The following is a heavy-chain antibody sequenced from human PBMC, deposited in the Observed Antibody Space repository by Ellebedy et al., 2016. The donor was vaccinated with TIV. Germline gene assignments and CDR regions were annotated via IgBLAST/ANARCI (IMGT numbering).Heavy chain of an antibody. CDR3: ARDKARSQGRVFDY. V-gene: IGHV1-2*04. Sequence: ASVKVSXXASGYTFTGYYMHWVRQAPGQGLEWMGWIHPSSGDTKYAQKFQAWVTLTSDTSITTAYMELSRLRSDDTAVYYCARDKARSQGRVFDYWGQGTLVTVSS. D-gene: IGHD5-12*01. CDR1: GYTFTGYY. J-gene: IGHJ4*02. CDR2: IHPSSGDT.